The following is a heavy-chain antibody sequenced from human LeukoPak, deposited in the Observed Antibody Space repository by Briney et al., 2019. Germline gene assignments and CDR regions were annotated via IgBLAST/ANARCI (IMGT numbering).Heavy chain of an antibody. V-gene: IGHV3-21*01. J-gene: IGHJ6*02. D-gene: IGHD3-10*01. Sequence: GGSLRLSCAASGFTFSTYSMNWVRQAPGKGLEWVSSISSNNRYIYYADSVKGRFTISRDNAKNSLYLQMYSLRVEDTAIFYCAGGAPGGMDVWGQGTTVIVSS. CDR2: ISSNNRYI. CDR3: AGGAPGGMDV. CDR1: GFTFSTYS.